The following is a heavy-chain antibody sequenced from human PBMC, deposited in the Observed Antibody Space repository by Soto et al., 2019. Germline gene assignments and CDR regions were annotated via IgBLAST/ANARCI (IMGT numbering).Heavy chain of an antibody. Sequence: EVQLVESGGGLIQPGGSLRLSCAASGFAVSSKYMTWVRQAPGKGLEWVSVIYGGGTTYYADSVKGRFTISRDTSKNTLXXXXXXXXXXXXXXXXXXXXXGWPGFDFWGQGTLVTVXS. J-gene: IGHJ4*02. CDR2: IYGGGTT. CDR1: GFAVSSKY. D-gene: IGHD6-19*01. V-gene: IGHV3-53*01. CDR3: XXXXGWPGFDF.